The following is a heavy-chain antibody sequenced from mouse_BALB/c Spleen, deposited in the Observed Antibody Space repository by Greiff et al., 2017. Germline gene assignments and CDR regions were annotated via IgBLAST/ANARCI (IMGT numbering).Heavy chain of an antibody. CDR2: ISSGGSYT. V-gene: IGHV5-9-4*01. J-gene: IGHJ4*01. CDR1: GFTFSSYA. CDR3: ARGYDYDGAMDY. Sequence: EVKVVESGGGLVKPGGSLKLSCAASGFTFSSYAMSWVRQSPEKRLEWVAEISSGGSYTYYPDTVTGRFTISRDNAKNTLYLEMSSLRSEDTAMYYCARGYDYDGAMDYWGQGTSVTVSS. D-gene: IGHD2-4*01.